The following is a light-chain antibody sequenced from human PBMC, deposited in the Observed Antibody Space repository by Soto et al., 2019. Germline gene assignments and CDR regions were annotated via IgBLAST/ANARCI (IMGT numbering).Light chain of an antibody. V-gene: IGLV2-8*01. J-gene: IGLJ1*01. CDR3: SSYAGSNNFV. CDR1: SSDVGRFNY. CDR2: EVT. Sequence: QSALTQPPSASGSPGQSVSISCTGTSSDVGRFNYVSWYQQHPGKAPKLIIYEVTKRPSGVPDRFSGSKSGNTASLTVSGLRAEDEADYYCSSYAGSNNFVFGTGTKVTVL.